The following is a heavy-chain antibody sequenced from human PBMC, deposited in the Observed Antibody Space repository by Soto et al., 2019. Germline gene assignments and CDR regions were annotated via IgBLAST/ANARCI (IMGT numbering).Heavy chain of an antibody. V-gene: IGHV4-34*01. CDR3: ARGYYYGSGSFDY. CDR2: INHSGST. D-gene: IGHD3-10*01. Sequence: KTSETLSLTCAVYGGSFSGYYWSWIRQPPGKGLEWIGEINHSGSTNYNPSLKSRVTISVDTSKNQFSLKLSSVTAADTAVYYCARGYYYGSGSFDYWGQGTLVTVSS. J-gene: IGHJ4*02. CDR1: GGSFSGYY.